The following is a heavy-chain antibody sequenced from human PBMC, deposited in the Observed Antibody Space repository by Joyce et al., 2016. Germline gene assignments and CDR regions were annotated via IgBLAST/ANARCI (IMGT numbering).Heavy chain of an antibody. J-gene: IGHJ4*02. CDR1: GGTFSSYA. D-gene: IGHD5-12*01. CDR2: IIPFFPTT. V-gene: IGHV1-69*06. CDR3: ARTRGYSGYDSYYFDY. Sequence: QVQLVQSGAEVKKPGSSVKVSCKASGGTFSSYAISWVRQAPGQGLEWLGGIIPFFPTTNYAQRFQGSDTITADTATSTAYMELGSLRSEDTAVYYCARTRGYSGYDSYYFDYWGQGTLVTVSS.